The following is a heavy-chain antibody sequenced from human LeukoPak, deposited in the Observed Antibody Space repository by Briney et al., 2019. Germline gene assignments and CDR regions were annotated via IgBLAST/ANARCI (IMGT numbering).Heavy chain of an antibody. CDR2: INSDGSST. CDR3: ARDSSYDAFDI. J-gene: IGHJ3*02. CDR1: GFTFSSYW. Sequence: GGSLRLSCAASGFTFSSYWMHWVRQAPGKGLVWVSRINSDGSSTSYADSVKGRFTISRDSAKNTLYLQMNSLRAEDTAVYYCARDSSYDAFDIWGQGTMVTVSS. V-gene: IGHV3-74*01.